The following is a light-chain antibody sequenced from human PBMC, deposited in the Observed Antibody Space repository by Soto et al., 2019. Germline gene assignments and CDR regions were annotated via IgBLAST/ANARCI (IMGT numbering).Light chain of an antibody. CDR1: SSDIGGYNY. CDR3: SSYTSSNTLV. CDR2: EVT. J-gene: IGLJ1*01. V-gene: IGLV2-14*01. Sequence: QSALTQPRSVSGSPGQSVTISCTGGSSDIGGYNYVSWFQQHPGKVPKLMIYEVTNRPSGVSNRFSGSKSGSTASLTISGLQAEDEADYYCSSYTSSNTLVFGTGTKVTV.